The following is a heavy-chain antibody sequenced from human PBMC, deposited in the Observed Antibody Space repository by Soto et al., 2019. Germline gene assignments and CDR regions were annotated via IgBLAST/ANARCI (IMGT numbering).Heavy chain of an antibody. Sequence: QVQLVESGGGVVQPGRSLRLSCAASGFTFSSYAMHWVRQAPGKGLEWVAVISYDGSNKYYADSVKGRFTISRDNSKNTLYLQMNSLRAEDTAGYYCARDHYTYYYYGMDVWGQGTTVTGSS. D-gene: IGHD4-4*01. CDR3: ARDHYTYYYYGMDV. CDR2: ISYDGSNK. CDR1: GFTFSSYA. J-gene: IGHJ6*02. V-gene: IGHV3-30-3*01.